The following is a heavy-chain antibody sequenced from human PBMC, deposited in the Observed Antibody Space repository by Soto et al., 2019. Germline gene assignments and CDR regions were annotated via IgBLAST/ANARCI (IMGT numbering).Heavy chain of an antibody. V-gene: IGHV4-59*01. CDR2: IYYSGST. J-gene: IGHJ6*02. CDR3: ARGLKGGSSWAYYYYGMDV. Sequence: SETLSLTCTVSGGSISTYYWSWIRQPPGKGLEWIGYIYYSGSTNYNPSLKSRVTISVDTSKNQFSLKLSSVTAADTAVYYCARGLKGGSSWAYYYYGMDVWGQGTTVTVSS. CDR1: GGSISTYY. D-gene: IGHD6-13*01.